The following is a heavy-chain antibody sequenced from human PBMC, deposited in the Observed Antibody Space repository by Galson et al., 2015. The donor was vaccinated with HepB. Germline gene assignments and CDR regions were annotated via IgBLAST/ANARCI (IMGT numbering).Heavy chain of an antibody. Sequence: SLGLSCAASGFTFSGYGLHWVRQAPGKGLEWVSFISYDGNKKSYVDSVKGRFTIFRDNSKNTVYLQMNSLRSEDTAVYYCARDQTAYNFWSGYFWFDPWGQGTLVTVSS. CDR3: ARDQTAYNFWSGYFWFDP. CDR1: GFTFSGYG. D-gene: IGHD3-3*01. J-gene: IGHJ5*02. CDR2: ISYDGNKK. V-gene: IGHV3-30-3*01.